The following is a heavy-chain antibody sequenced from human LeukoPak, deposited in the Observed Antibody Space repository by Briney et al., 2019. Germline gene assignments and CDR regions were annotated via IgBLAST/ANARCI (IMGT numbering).Heavy chain of an antibody. CDR3: ARYYDSSGYSFDY. J-gene: IGHJ4*02. Sequence: SETLSLTCSVSGGSISSGSYYWTWVRQPAGKGLEWIGRIYTSGTTNYNPSLKSRVTISVDTSKNQFSLKLSSVTAADTAVYYCARYYDSSGYSFDYWGQGTLVTVSS. CDR2: IYTSGTT. D-gene: IGHD3-22*01. V-gene: IGHV4-61*02. CDR1: GGSISSGSYY.